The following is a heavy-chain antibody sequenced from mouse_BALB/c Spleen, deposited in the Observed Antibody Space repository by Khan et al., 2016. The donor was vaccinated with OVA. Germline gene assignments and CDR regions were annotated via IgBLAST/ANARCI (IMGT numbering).Heavy chain of an antibody. CDR1: GYIFTSYY. Sequence: QVRLQQSGAELVKPGASVKLSCKASGYIFTSYYMSWVKQRPGQGLEWIGEINPNNGGTNFNEKFKSKATLTVDKSSSTAYMQLSSLTSEDSAVYYCKRSGYGSFAYWGQGTLVTVSA. D-gene: IGHD2-2*01. V-gene: IGHV1S81*02. CDR3: KRSGYGSFAY. J-gene: IGHJ3*01. CDR2: INPNNGGT.